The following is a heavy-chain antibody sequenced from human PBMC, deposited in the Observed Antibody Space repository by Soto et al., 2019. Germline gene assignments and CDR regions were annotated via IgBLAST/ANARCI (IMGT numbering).Heavy chain of an antibody. Sequence: QVQLVESGGGVVQPGKSLRLSCAASGFTFSSYGMHWVRQAPGKGLEWVALISYDGNNKYYGDSVKGRFTISRDNAKNSLYLQMNSLRAEDTAVYYCARGFGVVVPAAPPYYYYYGMDVWGQGTTVTVSS. J-gene: IGHJ6*02. CDR3: ARGFGVVVPAAPPYYYYYGMDV. CDR1: GFTFSSYG. D-gene: IGHD2-2*01. V-gene: IGHV3-30*03. CDR2: ISYDGNNK.